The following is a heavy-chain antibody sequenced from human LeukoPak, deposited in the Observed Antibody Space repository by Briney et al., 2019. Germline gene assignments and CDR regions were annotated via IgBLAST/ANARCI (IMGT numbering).Heavy chain of an antibody. CDR2: IWYDGSNK. V-gene: IGHV3-33*06. J-gene: IGHJ4*02. CDR1: GFTFSSYG. Sequence: PGRSLRLSCAASGFTFSSYGMHWVRQAPGKGLEWVAVIWYDGSNKYYADSVKGRFTISRDNSKNTLYLQMNSLRAEDTAVYYCAKDASGYHDYWGQGTLVTVSS. CDR3: AKDASGYHDY. D-gene: IGHD5-12*01.